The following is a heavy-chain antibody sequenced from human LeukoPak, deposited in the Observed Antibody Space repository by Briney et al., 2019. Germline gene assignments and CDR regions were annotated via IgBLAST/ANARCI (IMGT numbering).Heavy chain of an antibody. D-gene: IGHD3-22*01. CDR2: ITDRGTNT. CDR3: VKDVNSGYVPPPSDY. CDR1: GFTFSSYA. V-gene: IGHV3-23*01. J-gene: IGHJ4*02. Sequence: GGSLRLSCAASGFTFSSYAMTWVRQAPGKGLQWVSSITDRGTNTYYADSVKGRFTISRDNSKNTLYLEMNSLRAEDTAVYYCVKDVNSGYVPPPSDYWGQGTLVTVSS.